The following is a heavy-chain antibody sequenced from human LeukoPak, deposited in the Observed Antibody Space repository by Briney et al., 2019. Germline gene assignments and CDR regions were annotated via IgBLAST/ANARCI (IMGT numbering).Heavy chain of an antibody. J-gene: IGHJ4*02. Sequence: GGSLRLSCSASGFLFNDYSMNWVRQAPGKGLEWISYIGIDSGNTHYADSVRGRFVISADRATNSVYLHMTRLRVDGTAVYYGARDFRLAFDNWGQGTLVTVSS. CDR3: ARDFRLAFDN. V-gene: IGHV3-48*01. D-gene: IGHD6-25*01. CDR2: IGIDSGNT. CDR1: GFLFNDYS.